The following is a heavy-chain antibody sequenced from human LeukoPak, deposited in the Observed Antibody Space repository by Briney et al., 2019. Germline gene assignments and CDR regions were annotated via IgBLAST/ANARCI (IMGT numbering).Heavy chain of an antibody. CDR1: GGSISSSNW. CDR2: IYHSGST. Sequence: SETLSLTCAVSGGSISSSNWWSWVRQPPGKGLEWIGEIYHSGSTNYNPSLKSRVTISVDKSKNQFSLKLSSVTAADTAVYYCARDIVVVVAALEHAFDIWGQGTMVTVSS. D-gene: IGHD2-15*01. J-gene: IGHJ3*02. CDR3: ARDIVVVVAALEHAFDI. V-gene: IGHV4-4*02.